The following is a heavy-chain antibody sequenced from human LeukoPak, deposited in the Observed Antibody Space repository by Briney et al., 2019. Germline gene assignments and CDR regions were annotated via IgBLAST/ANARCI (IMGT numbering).Heavy chain of an antibody. V-gene: IGHV1-2*02. Sequence: ASVKVSCKASGYTFTGYFMHWVRQAPGQGLEWMGWINPSSGGTNYAQNFQGRVTMTTDTSISTDYMELSSLKSDDTAVYYCARDNSIHERGWWFDPWGQGTLVTVSS. J-gene: IGHJ5*02. D-gene: IGHD4-23*01. CDR2: INPSSGGT. CDR1: GYTFTGYF. CDR3: ARDNSIHERGWWFDP.